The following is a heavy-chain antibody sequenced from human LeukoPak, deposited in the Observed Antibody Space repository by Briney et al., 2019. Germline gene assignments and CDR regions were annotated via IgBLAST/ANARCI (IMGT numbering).Heavy chain of an antibody. CDR1: GGSISTYY. CDR2: IYISGST. CDR3: ARRVDLLTGYHFDY. J-gene: IGHJ4*02. Sequence: DTLSLTCTVSGGSISTYYWTWIRQPAGKGLEWIGRIYISGSTNNNPSLKSRVTMSVDTSKNQFSLKLSSVTAADTAVYYCARRVDLLTGYHFDYWGQGTLVTVSS. D-gene: IGHD3-9*01. V-gene: IGHV4-4*07.